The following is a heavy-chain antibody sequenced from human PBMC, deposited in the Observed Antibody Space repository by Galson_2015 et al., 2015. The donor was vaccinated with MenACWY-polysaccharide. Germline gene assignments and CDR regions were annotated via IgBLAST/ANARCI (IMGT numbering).Heavy chain of an antibody. V-gene: IGHV3-21*01. J-gene: IGHJ4*02. CDR2: ISGSSSYI. CDR3: ARRTRFRTGSGPEDF. CDR1: GFTFSTYS. Sequence: SLRLSCAGSGFTFSTYSMIWVRQAPGKGPEWVSAISGSSSYIYYADSVKGRFTISRDNAKNSLYLQMNSLRAEDTAVYYCARRTRFRTGSGPEDFWGQGTLVAVSS. D-gene: IGHD1/OR15-1a*01.